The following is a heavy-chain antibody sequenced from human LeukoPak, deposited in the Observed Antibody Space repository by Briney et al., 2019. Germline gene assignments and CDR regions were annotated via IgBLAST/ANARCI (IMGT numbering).Heavy chain of an antibody. V-gene: IGHV4-4*07. Sequence: PSETLSLTCTVSGGSISSYYWSWIRQPAGKGLEWIGRIYTSGSTNYNPSLKSRVTMSVDTSKNQFSLKLSSVTAADTAVYYCARDSGGDYYDSSGYYFDAFDIWGQGTMVTVSS. J-gene: IGHJ3*02. CDR2: IYTSGST. D-gene: IGHD3-22*01. CDR1: GGSISSYY. CDR3: ARDSGGDYYDSSGYYFDAFDI.